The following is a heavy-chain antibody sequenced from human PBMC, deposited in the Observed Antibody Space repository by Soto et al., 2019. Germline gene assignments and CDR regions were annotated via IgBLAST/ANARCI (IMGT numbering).Heavy chain of an antibody. D-gene: IGHD6-13*01. V-gene: IGHV1-69*01. CDR2: IIPYYNTL. J-gene: IGHJ4*02. CDR1: EGTFNSYA. CDR3: ASGASRWYPYFFDS. Sequence: QAQVVQSGAEVRKPGSSVKLSCKASEGTFNSYAIAWVRRAPGQGLEWMGGIIPYYNTLNYAQKFQDRVTITADDSTNTVYMELSSLRSDDTAVHFCASGASRWYPYFFDSWAQGTLVTGSS.